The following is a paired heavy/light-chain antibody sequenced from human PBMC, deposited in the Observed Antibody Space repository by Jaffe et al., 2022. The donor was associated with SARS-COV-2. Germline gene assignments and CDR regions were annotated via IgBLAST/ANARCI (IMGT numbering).Light chain of an antibody. Sequence: DIVMTQSPDSLAVSLGERATINCKSSQSVLYSSNNKNYLAWYQQKPGQPPKLLIYWASTRESGVPDRFSGSGSGTDFTLTISSLQAEDVAVYYCQQYYSTPTFGGGTKVEIK. J-gene: IGKJ4*01. V-gene: IGKV4-1*01. CDR1: QSVLYSSNNKNY. CDR3: QQYYSTPT. CDR2: WAS.
Heavy chain of an antibody. V-gene: IGHV1-18*01. Sequence: QVQLVQSGAEVKKPGASVKVSCKASGYTFTSYGISWVRQAPGQGLEWMGWISAYNGNTNYAQKLQGRVTMTTDTSTSTAYMELRSLRSDDTAVYYCARSVSDFWSGYYDHYYYYGMDVWGQGTTVTVSS. CDR3: ARSVSDFWSGYYDHYYYYGMDV. J-gene: IGHJ6*02. CDR1: GYTFTSYG. D-gene: IGHD3-3*01. CDR2: ISAYNGNT.